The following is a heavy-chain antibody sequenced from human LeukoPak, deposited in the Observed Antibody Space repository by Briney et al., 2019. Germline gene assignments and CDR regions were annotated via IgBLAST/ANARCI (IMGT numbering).Heavy chain of an antibody. Sequence: PSETLSLTCAVYGGSFSGYYWSWIRQPPGKGLEWIGEINHSGSTSYNPSLKSRVTISVDTSKNQFSLKLSSVTAADTAVYYCARRRGYGSGSYSPPRLDYWGQGTLVTVSS. CDR3: ARRRGYGSGSYSPPRLDY. CDR1: GGSFSGYY. J-gene: IGHJ4*02. V-gene: IGHV4-34*01. CDR2: INHSGST. D-gene: IGHD3-10*01.